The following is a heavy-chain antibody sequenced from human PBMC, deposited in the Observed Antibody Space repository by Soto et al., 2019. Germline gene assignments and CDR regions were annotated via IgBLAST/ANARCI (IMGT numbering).Heavy chain of an antibody. Sequence: EVQLLESGGGLVQPGGSLRLSCAASGFTFSSYAMSWVRQAPGKGLEWVSAISGSGGSTYYADSVKGRFTISRVNSKNTLYLQMNSLRAEDTAVYYCAKAYCGGDCQYDYWGQGTLVTVSS. D-gene: IGHD2-21*02. V-gene: IGHV3-23*01. CDR3: AKAYCGGDCQYDY. J-gene: IGHJ4*02. CDR1: GFTFSSYA. CDR2: ISGSGGST.